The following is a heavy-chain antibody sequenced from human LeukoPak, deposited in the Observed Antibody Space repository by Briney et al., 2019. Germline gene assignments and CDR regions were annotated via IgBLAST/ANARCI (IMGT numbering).Heavy chain of an antibody. CDR3: ARVPRSYYYYYYMDV. CDR1: GGSISSGGYS. V-gene: IGHV4-61*08. CDR2: IYYSGST. J-gene: IGHJ6*03. Sequence: PSQTLSLTCAVYGGSISSGGYSWSWIRQPPGKGLEWIGYIYYSGSTNYNPSLKSRVTISADTSKNQFSLKLSSVTAADTAVYYCARVPRSYYYYYYMDVWGKGTTVTVSS.